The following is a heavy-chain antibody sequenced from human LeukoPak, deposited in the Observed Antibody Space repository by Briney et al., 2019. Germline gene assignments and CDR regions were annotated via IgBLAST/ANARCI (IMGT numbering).Heavy chain of an antibody. V-gene: IGHV4-34*01. CDR1: GGSFSGYY. CDR2: INHSGCT. J-gene: IGHJ4*02. CDR3: ARGYDYVWGSYSADYYFDY. D-gene: IGHD3-16*01. Sequence: SETLSLTCAVYGGSFSGYYWSWIRQPPGKGLEWIGEINHSGCTNYNPSLKSRVTISVDTSKNQFSLKLSSVTAADTAVYYCARGYDYVWGSYSADYYFDYWGQGTLVTVSS.